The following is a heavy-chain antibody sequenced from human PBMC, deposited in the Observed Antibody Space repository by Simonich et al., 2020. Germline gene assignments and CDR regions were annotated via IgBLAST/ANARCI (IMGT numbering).Heavy chain of an antibody. J-gene: IGHJ3*02. CDR1: GYTFTGYY. V-gene: IGHV1-2*02. Sequence: QVQLVQSGAEVKKPGASVKVSCKASGYTFTGYYRHWVRQAPGQGLEWMGWSNPNSGGTNYEQKFKGRVTMTRDTSISTADMELSRLRSDDTAVYYCARVRFEAFDIWGQGTMVTVSS. CDR3: ARVRFEAFDI. CDR2: SNPNSGGT.